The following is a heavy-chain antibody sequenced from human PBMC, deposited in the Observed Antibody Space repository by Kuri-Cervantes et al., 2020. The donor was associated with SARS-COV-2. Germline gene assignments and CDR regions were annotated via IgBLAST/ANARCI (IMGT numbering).Heavy chain of an antibody. CDR3: AQTLDYDFWSGYSTGYSQH. CDR2: ISAYNGNT. V-gene: IGHV1-18*01. Sequence: ASVKVSCKASGYTFTSYGISWVRQAPGQGLEWMGWISAYNGNTNYAQKLQGRVTMTTDTSTSTAYMELRSLRSDDTAVYYCAQTLDYDFWSGYSTGYSQHWGQGTLVTVSS. J-gene: IGHJ1*01. CDR1: GYTFTSYG. D-gene: IGHD3-3*01.